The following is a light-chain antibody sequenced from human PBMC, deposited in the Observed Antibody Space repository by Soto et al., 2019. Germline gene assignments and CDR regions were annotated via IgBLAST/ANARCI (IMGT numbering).Light chain of an antibody. V-gene: IGKV1D-13*01. CDR2: SAS. Sequence: AIQLTQSPSSLSASVGDRVTLTCRASQDINKFLAWFQQTPGKAPKLLVYSASTLHSGVPSRFSGSGSGTDFALTISSLQPEDFATYYCQQYDNLPLTFGGGTKVEIK. CDR1: QDINKF. J-gene: IGKJ4*01. CDR3: QQYDNLPLT.